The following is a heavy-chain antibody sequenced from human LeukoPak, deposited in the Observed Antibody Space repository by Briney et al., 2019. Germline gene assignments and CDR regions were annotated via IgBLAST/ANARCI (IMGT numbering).Heavy chain of an antibody. CDR3: ARVGEYSSSSAFDY. CDR1: GGPISSSSYY. D-gene: IGHD6-6*01. V-gene: IGHV4-39*07. Sequence: PAETLSLTCTVSGGPISSSSYYGGWIRQPPGKGLEWIGSIYYNGSTYYNPSLKSQVTISVDTSKNQFSLKLRSETAADTAVYYCARVGEYSSSSAFDYWGQGTLVTVSS. CDR2: IYYNGST. J-gene: IGHJ4*02.